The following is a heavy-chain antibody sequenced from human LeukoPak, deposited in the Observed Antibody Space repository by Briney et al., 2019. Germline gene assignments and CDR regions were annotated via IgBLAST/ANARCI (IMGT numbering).Heavy chain of an antibody. J-gene: IGHJ6*03. CDR1: GFTFSSYW. D-gene: IGHD2-2*01. Sequence: PGGSLRLSCAASGFTFSSYWMHWVRQAPGKGLVWVSRINSDGSSTSYADSVKGRFTISRDNAKNTLYLQMNSLRAEDTAVYYCARGEYCSSTSCYYYSYYYYMDVWGKGTTVTVSS. CDR3: ARGEYCSSTSCYYYSYYYYMDV. CDR2: INSDGSST. V-gene: IGHV3-74*01.